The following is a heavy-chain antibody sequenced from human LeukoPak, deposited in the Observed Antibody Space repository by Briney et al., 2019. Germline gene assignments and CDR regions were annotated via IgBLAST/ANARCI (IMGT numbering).Heavy chain of an antibody. CDR2: INPNSGGT. V-gene: IGHV1-2*02. CDR1: GYTFTGYY. Sequence: ASVKVSCKASGYTFTGYYMHWVRQAPGQGLEWMGWINPNSGGTNYAQKFQGRVTMTRDTSISTAYMALSRLRSDDTAVYYCARDRIRYSGYGMDVWGQRTTVTVSS. CDR3: ARDRIRYSGYGMDV. J-gene: IGHJ6*02. D-gene: IGHD5-12*01.